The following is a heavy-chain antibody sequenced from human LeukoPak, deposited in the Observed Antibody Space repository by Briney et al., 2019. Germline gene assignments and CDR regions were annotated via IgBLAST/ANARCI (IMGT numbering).Heavy chain of an antibody. CDR1: GFTFSSYG. J-gene: IGHJ5*02. D-gene: IGHD3-3*01. V-gene: IGHV3-33*06. CDR3: AKEANYDFWSGYDP. CDR2: IWYDGSNK. Sequence: GGSLRLSCAASGFTFSSYGMHWVRQAPGKGLEWVAVIWYDGSNKYYADSVKGRFTISRDNSKNTLYLQMNCLRAEDTAVYYCAKEANYDFWSGYDPWGQGTLVTVSS.